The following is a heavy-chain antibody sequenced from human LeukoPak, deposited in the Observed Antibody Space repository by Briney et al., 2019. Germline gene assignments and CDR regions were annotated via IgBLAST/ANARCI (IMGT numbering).Heavy chain of an antibody. CDR3: AKTPSFFMIVGAFDI. CDR2: ISSSSSTL. D-gene: IGHD3-22*01. CDR1: GFTFSSYS. V-gene: IGHV3-48*01. J-gene: IGHJ3*02. Sequence: GGSLRLSCAASGFTFSSYSMNWVRQAPGKGLEWISYISSSSSTLYYADSVKGRFTISRDNAKNSLYLQMNSLRAEDTAVYYCAKTPSFFMIVGAFDIWGQGTMVTVSS.